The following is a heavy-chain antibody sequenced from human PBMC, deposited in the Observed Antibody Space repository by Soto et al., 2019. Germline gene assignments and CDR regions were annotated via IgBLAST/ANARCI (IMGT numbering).Heavy chain of an antibody. CDR1: GFTFSSYG. V-gene: IGHV3-30*18. Sequence: QVQLVESGGGVVQPGRSLRLSCAASGFTFSSYGMHWVRQAPGKGLEWVAVISYDGSNKYYADSVKGRFTISRDNSKNTLYLQMNSLRAEDTAVYYCAKDQTGTTWDYFDYWGQGTLVTVSS. CDR2: ISYDGSNK. D-gene: IGHD1-7*01. CDR3: AKDQTGTTWDYFDY. J-gene: IGHJ4*02.